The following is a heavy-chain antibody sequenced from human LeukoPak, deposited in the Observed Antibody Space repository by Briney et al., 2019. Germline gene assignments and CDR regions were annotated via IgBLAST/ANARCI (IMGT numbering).Heavy chain of an antibody. CDR1: GASISGYY. CDR3: ARSVPYGSGSYYDY. D-gene: IGHD3-10*01. V-gene: IGHV4-4*07. CDR2: IYTSGGT. Sequence: SETLSLTCTVSGASISGYYWSWIRQPAGKGLEWIGRIYTSGGTNYNPSLKSRVTMSEDRSKNQISLKLSSVTAADTAVYYCARSVPYGSGSYYDYWGQGTLVTVSS. J-gene: IGHJ4*02.